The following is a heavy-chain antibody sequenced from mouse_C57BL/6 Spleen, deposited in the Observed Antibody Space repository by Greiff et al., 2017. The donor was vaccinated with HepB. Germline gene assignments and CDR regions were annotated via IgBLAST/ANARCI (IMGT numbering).Heavy chain of an antibody. CDR2: ISSGSSTI. CDR1: GFTFSDYG. V-gene: IGHV5-17*01. Sequence: EVKLVESGGGLVKPGGSLKLSCAASGFTFSDYGMHWVRQAPEKGLEWVAYISSGSSTIYYADTVKGRFTISRDNAKNTLFLQMTSLRSEDTAMYYCARCDYYYGSSYEFAYWGQGTLVTVSA. CDR3: ARCDYYYGSSYEFAY. D-gene: IGHD1-1*01. J-gene: IGHJ3*01.